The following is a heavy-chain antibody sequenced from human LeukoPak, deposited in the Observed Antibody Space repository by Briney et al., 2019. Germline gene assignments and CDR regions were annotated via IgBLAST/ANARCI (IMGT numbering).Heavy chain of an antibody. Sequence: LSFTCGVYGGSFSGYYWSWVRQAPGKGLEWVANIKQDGSEKYYVDSVKGRFTISRDNAKNSLYLQMNSLRAEDTAVYYCAREGAVGATTYFDYWGQGTLVTVSS. CDR3: AREGAVGATTYFDY. J-gene: IGHJ4*02. CDR2: IKQDGSEK. D-gene: IGHD1-26*01. CDR1: GGSFSGYY. V-gene: IGHV3-7*01.